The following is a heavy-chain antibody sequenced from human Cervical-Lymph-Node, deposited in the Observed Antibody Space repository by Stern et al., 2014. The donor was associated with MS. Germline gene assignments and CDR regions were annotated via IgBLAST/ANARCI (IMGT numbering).Heavy chain of an antibody. CDR3: AAVPDYYDSSGSDAFDI. D-gene: IGHD3-22*01. Sequence: MQLVESGPEVKKPGTSVKVSCKVSGFTFTSSAVQWVRQARGQPLAWIGWIVAGSGKTNYAQKFQERVTITRDMSTSTAYMELSSLRSEDTAVYYCAAVPDYYDSSGSDAFDIWGQGTMVTVSS. J-gene: IGHJ3*02. V-gene: IGHV1-58*01. CDR2: IVAGSGKT. CDR1: GFTFTSSA.